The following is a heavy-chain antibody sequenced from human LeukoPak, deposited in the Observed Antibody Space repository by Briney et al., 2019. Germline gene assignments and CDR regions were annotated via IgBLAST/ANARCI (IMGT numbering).Heavy chain of an antibody. V-gene: IGHV3-48*04. CDR2: ISSFSRSTI. J-gene: IGHJ3*02. CDR3: ARNTPEDAFDI. CDR1: GFTFSSYG. Sequence: GGSLRLSCAASGFTFSSYGMNWVRQAPGKGLEWVSYISSFSRSTIYYADSVKGRFTISRDNAKNSLYLQMNSLRAEDTAVYYCARNTPEDAFDIWGQGTMVTVSS.